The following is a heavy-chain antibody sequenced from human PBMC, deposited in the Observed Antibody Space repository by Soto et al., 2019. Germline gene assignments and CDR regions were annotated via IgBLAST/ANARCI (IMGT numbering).Heavy chain of an antibody. CDR3: CRGQGAPIGDYYYHGLDV. CDR1: GFIFGGSA. D-gene: IGHD2-2*02. J-gene: IGHJ6*02. Sequence: EVQLVESGGGLVQPGGSLKLSCVGSGFIFGGSAIHWVRQASGKGLEWVGRIRSRANNYATSSAVSVRGRFTFSRDASNNPAYLQMNTLKTDDTAVYYCCRGQGAPIGDYYYHGLDVWGQGTPVTVS. CDR2: IRSRANNYAT. V-gene: IGHV3-73*02.